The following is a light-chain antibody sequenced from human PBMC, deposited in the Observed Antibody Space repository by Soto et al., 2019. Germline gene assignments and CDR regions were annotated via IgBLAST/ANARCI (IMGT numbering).Light chain of an antibody. V-gene: IGLV2-8*01. CDR1: SSDVGGYNY. CDR3: ISYAGTNNPL. J-gene: IGLJ2*01. Sequence: QPVLTQPPSASGSPGQSVTISCTGTSSDVGGYNYVSWYQQHPGKAPKVMIYEVSKRPSGVPDRFSGSKSGNMASLTVSGLQAEDEADYYCISYAGTNNPLFGGGTKVTVL. CDR2: EVS.